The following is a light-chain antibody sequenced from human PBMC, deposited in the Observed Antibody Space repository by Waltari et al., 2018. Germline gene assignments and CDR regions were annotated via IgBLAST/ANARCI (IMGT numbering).Light chain of an antibody. J-gene: IGKJ5*01. V-gene: IGKV3-15*01. Sequence: VMTQSPATLSVSPGERATLSCRASQSVSSNVAWYQQKPGQAPRLLLYGAYTRATGIPATFSGWGSGTEFTLTISSLQSEDFAVYYCQQYNNWPITFGQGTRLEIK. CDR1: QSVSSN. CDR3: QQYNNWPIT. CDR2: GAY.